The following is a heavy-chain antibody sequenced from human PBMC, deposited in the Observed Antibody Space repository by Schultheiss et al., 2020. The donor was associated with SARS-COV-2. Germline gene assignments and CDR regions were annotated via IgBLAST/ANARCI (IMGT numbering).Heavy chain of an antibody. CDR2: LYYTGNT. D-gene: IGHD5-12*01. CDR1: GGSVSGHY. CDR3: AREVVATGFDY. Sequence: SETLSLTCAVSGGSVSGHYWSWIRQPPGRGLEWIGYLYYTGNTNYNPSLKSRVTISVDTSKNQFSLKLSSVTAADTAVYYCAREVVATGFDYWGQGTLVTVSS. J-gene: IGHJ4*02. V-gene: IGHV4-59*02.